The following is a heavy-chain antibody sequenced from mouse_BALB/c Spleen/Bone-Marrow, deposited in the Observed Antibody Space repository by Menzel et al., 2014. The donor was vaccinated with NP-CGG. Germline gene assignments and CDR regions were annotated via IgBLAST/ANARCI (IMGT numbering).Heavy chain of an antibody. V-gene: IGHV5-9-2*01. D-gene: IGHD2-2*01. CDR3: VRNYYGYDGYFGY. J-gene: IGHJ2*01. Sequence: EVKLMESGGGLVKPGGSLKLSCTASGFSFNSYGMSWVRQTPEKRLEWVATITNGGNYTYYPDSVKGRFTISRDNVKNNLYLQMRSLRSEDTALYYCVRNYYGYDGYFGYWGQGTTLSVSS. CDR1: GFSFNSYG. CDR2: ITNGGNYT.